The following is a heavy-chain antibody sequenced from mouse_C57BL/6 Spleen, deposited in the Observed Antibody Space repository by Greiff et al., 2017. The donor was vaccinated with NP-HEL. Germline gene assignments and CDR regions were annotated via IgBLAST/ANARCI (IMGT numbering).Heavy chain of an antibody. V-gene: IGHV1-15*01. J-gene: IGHJ2*01. CDR3: TRGGLYYDYVDFDY. Sequence: VQLQQSGAELVRPGASVTLSCKASGYTFTDYEMHWVKQTPVHGLEWIGAIDPETGGTAYNQKFKGKAILTADKSSSTAYMELRSLTSDDSAVYYCTRGGLYYDYVDFDYWGRGTTLTVSS. D-gene: IGHD2-4*01. CDR1: GYTFTDYE. CDR2: IDPETGGT.